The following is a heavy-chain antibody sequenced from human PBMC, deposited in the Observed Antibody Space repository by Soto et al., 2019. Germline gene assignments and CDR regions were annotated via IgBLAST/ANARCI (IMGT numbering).Heavy chain of an antibody. D-gene: IGHD6-13*01. V-gene: IGHV4-4*02. CDR2: IYHSGST. Sequence: PSETLSLTCAVSGGSISSSNWWSWVRQPPGKGLEWIGEIYHSGSTNYNPSLKSRVTISVDKSKNQFSRKLSSVTAADTAVYYCARLNLGYSSRWPFDYWGQGTLVTVSS. CDR3: ARLNLGYSSRWPFDY. J-gene: IGHJ4*02. CDR1: GGSISSSNW.